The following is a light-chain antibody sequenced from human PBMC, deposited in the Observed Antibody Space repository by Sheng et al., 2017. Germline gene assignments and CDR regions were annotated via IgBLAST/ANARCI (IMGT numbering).Light chain of an antibody. CDR3: QHYGT. Sequence: EIVLTQSPGTLSLSPGERATLSCRASQSVSSIAWYQQKPGQAPRLLLYGASSRATGIPDRFSGSGSGTDFTLTISRLEPEDFAVYYCQHYGTFGQGTKVE. CDR2: GAS. CDR1: QSVSS. V-gene: IGKV3-20*01. J-gene: IGKJ1*01.